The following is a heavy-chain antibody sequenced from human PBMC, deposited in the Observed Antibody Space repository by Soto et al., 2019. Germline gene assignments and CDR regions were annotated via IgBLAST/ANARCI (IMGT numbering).Heavy chain of an antibody. D-gene: IGHD2-15*01. CDR3: ASANWAYAFDT. CDR1: GGSIITADYY. CDR2: IHYRGNT. V-gene: IGHV4-30-4*01. J-gene: IGHJ3*02. Sequence: QVQLQESSPGLVKPSQTLSLTCTVSGGSIITADYYWSWIRQPPGKGLEWIGYIHYRGNTFYNPSLKSRLSLSIDTSENQFSLKLTSVTAADTAVYFCASANWAYAFDTWGQGTLVAVSS.